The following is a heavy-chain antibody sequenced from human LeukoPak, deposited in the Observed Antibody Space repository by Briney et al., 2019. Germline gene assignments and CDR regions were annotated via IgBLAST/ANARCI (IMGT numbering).Heavy chain of an antibody. CDR2: IYYSGST. D-gene: IGHD6-19*01. CDR1: GDSISSYY. Sequence: SETLSLTCTVSGDSISSYYWNWIRQPPGKGLEWIGYIYYSGSTKYNASLKSRVTISLDTSNNQFSLKLRSMTAADTAVYYCARSYSSGPFDLWGQGTLSSPP. J-gene: IGHJ4*02. CDR3: ARSYSSGPFDL. V-gene: IGHV4-59*01.